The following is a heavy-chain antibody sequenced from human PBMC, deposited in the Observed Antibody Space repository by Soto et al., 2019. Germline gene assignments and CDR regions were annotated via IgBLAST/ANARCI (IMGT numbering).Heavy chain of an antibody. Sequence: SVKVSCKASGGTFSSYAISWVRQAPGQGLEWMGGIIPIFGTANYAQKFQGRVTITADESTSTAYMELSSLRSDDTAVYYCARYDSSGYPNWFDPWRQGPLVTVS. CDR2: IIPIFGTA. V-gene: IGHV1-69*13. CDR3: ARYDSSGYPNWFDP. CDR1: GGTFSSYA. D-gene: IGHD3-22*01. J-gene: IGHJ5*02.